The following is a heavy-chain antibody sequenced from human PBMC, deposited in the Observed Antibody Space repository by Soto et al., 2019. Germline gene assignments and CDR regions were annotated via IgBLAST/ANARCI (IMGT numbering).Heavy chain of an antibody. CDR1: GFTFSSYW. D-gene: IGHD6-13*01. CDR3: ARIAASGRGWDV. V-gene: IGHV3-7*01. CDR2: IKQDGSEE. J-gene: IGHJ6*02. Sequence: EVQLVESGGGLVQPGGSLRLSCVDSGFTFSSYWMSWVRQAPVKGLEWVGNIKQDGSEENYVDSVKGRFTISRDNAKKSMYLQMNRLRVEDTAVYYCARIAASGRGWDVWGQGTTVVVSS.